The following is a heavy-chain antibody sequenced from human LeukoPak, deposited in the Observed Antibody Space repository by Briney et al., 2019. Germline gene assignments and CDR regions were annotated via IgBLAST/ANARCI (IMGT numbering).Heavy chain of an antibody. CDR2: TYYRSKWSD. V-gene: IGHV6-1*01. Sequence: SQTLSLTCVISGDNVSSNSVSWNWIRQSPSRGLEWLGRTYYRSKWSDDYVGSVKSRILINPDTSKNQFSLHLNPVTPEDSAVYYCARAPWANYAFDIWGQGTMVTVSS. CDR1: GDNVSSNSVS. CDR3: ARAPWANYAFDI. J-gene: IGHJ3*02. D-gene: IGHD4/OR15-4a*01.